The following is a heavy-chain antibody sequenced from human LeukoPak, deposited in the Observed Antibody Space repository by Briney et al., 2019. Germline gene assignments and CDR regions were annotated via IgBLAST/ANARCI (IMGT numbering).Heavy chain of an antibody. CDR3: ARQIAAAGYQPYNWFDP. D-gene: IGHD6-13*01. V-gene: IGHV4-39*01. J-gene: IGHJ5*02. Sequence: PGGSLRLSCAASGFTVSSSYMSWVRQAPGKGLEWIGSIYYSGSTYYNPSLKSRVTISVDTSRNQSSLRLSSVTAADTAVYYCARQIAAAGYQPYNWFDPWGQGTLVTVSS. CDR2: IYYSGST. CDR1: GFTVSSSY.